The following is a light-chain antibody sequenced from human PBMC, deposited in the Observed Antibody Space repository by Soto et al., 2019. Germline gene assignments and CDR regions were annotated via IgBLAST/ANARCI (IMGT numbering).Light chain of an antibody. Sequence: DIQMTQSPSSLSASVGDSVTIPCRASQSISIYLNWYQLKPGKAPNLLMYGASYLKSGVPTRFSGSGSGTDFTPTISSLQPEDFAIYYCQQTYTTPEITFGQGTRLEIK. CDR3: QQTYTTPEIT. V-gene: IGKV1-39*01. CDR2: GAS. CDR1: QSISIY. J-gene: IGKJ5*01.